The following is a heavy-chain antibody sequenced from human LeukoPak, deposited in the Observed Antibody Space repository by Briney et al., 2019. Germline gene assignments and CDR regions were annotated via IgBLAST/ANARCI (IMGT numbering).Heavy chain of an antibody. CDR2: IIPIYASS. J-gene: IGHJ4*02. V-gene: IGHV1-69*06. D-gene: IGHD3-22*01. CDR1: GGTFSSYG. Sequence: ASVKVSCKASGGTFSSYGVAWVRQAPGQGLEWMGGIIPIYASSNYARKFQGRVTITADKYTGTAYMELSSLTSEDTAVYYCARDLDSSCPQKNFFDHWGQGTLVTVSS. CDR3: ARDLDSSCPQKNFFDH.